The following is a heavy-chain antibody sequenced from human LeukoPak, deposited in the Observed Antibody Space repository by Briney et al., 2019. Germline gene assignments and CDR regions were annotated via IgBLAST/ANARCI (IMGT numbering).Heavy chain of an antibody. CDR1: GFTFSSYW. CDR2: INSDGSST. Sequence: PGGSLRLSCAASGFTFSSYWMHWVRQAPGKGLVWVSRINSDGSSTSYADSVKGRFTISRDNAKNTLYLQMNSLRAEDTAVYYCARPDSIAAAYDYWGQGTLVTVSS. D-gene: IGHD6-13*01. CDR3: ARPDSIAAAYDY. V-gene: IGHV3-74*01. J-gene: IGHJ4*02.